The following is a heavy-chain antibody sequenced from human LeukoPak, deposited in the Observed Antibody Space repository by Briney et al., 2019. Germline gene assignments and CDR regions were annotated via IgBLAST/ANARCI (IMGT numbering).Heavy chain of an antibody. CDR2: INPNSGGT. D-gene: IGHD3-10*01. CDR1: GGTFSSYT. V-gene: IGHV1-2*02. Sequence: GASVKVSCKASGGTFSSYTVSWVRQAPGQGLEWMGWINPNSGGTNYAQKFQGRVTMTRDTSISTAYMELSRLRSDDTAVYYCARNYYGSGSQWGQGTLVTVSS. J-gene: IGHJ4*02. CDR3: ARNYYGSGSQ.